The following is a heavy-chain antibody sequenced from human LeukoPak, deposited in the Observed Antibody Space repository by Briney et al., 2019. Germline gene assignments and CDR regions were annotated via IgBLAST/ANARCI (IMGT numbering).Heavy chain of an antibody. V-gene: IGHV3-53*01. D-gene: IGHD1-26*01. CDR3: ARDLTSLSSGSYGGS. Sequence: PGGSLRLSCAASGFTVSSNYMSWVRQAPGKGLEWVSVIYSGGSTYYADSVKGRFTISRDNSKNTLYLQMNSLRVEDTAVYYCARDLTSLSSGSYGGSWGQGTLVTASS. CDR2: IYSGGST. J-gene: IGHJ5*02. CDR1: GFTVSSNY.